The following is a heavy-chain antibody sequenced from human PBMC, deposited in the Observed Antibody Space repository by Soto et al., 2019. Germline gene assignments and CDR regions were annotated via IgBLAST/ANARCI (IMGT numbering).Heavy chain of an antibody. J-gene: IGHJ3*02. V-gene: IGHV1-69*13. Sequence: SVKGSWQAAGGTFSRYAISWVRQAPGQGLEWMGGIIPIFGTANYAQKFQGRVTITADESTSTAYMELSSLRSEDTAVYYCAIGYCSGRNCLHVDIGRQATRVIVSS. CDR3: AIGYCSGRNCLHVDI. CDR2: IIPIFGTA. D-gene: IGHD2-15*01. CDR1: GGTFSRYA.